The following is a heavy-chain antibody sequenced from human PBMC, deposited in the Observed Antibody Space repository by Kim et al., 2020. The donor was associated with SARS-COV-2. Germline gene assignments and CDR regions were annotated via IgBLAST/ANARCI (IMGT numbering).Heavy chain of an antibody. J-gene: IGHJ4*02. CDR3: VRGQQWLIKN. V-gene: IGHV3-43*02. D-gene: IGHD6-19*01. CDR2: IRRDGGEI. Sequence: GGSLRLSCAASGFTFNTFGIRWVRPAPGKGRVGVASIRRDGGEIKYADSGKGRFTISRDNSKKSVYLQMNSLRSEDTSLYYCVRGQQWLIKNWGQGTQVTVAS. CDR1: GFTFNTFG.